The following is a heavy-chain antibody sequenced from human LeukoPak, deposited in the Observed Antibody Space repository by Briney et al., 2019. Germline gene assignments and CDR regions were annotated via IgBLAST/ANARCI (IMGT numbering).Heavy chain of an antibody. D-gene: IGHD6-13*01. CDR2: ISGSGGST. J-gene: IGHJ4*02. Sequence: RPGGSLRLSCAASGFTFTSFGMSWVRQAPGKGLEWVSTISGSGGSTYYADSVKGRFTISRDNSKNTLYLQMNSLRAEDTAVYFCAKTGGIAASHWGQGTLVTVSS. CDR3: AKTGGIAASH. V-gene: IGHV3-23*01. CDR1: GFTFTSFG.